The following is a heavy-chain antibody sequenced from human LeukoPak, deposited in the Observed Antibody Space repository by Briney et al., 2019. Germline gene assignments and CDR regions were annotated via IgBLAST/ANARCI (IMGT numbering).Heavy chain of an antibody. CDR1: GGTFSSYA. Sequence: ASVKVSCKVSGGTFSSYAISWVRQAPGQGLEWMGGIIPIFGTANYAQKFQGRVTITADESTSTAYMELSSLRSEDTAVYYCARDRPNLYLVTPTHNWFDPWGQGTLVTVSS. D-gene: IGHD2-21*02. J-gene: IGHJ5*02. CDR2: IIPIFGTA. V-gene: IGHV1-69*13. CDR3: ARDRPNLYLVTPTHNWFDP.